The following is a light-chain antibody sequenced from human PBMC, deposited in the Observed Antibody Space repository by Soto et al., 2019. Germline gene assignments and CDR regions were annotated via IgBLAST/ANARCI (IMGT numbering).Light chain of an antibody. V-gene: IGLV2-14*01. J-gene: IGLJ7*01. CDR1: SSDVGRYNY. Sequence: QSVLTQPASVSGSPGQSITISCTGTSSDVGRYNYVSWYRQHPGTAPKLIISDVNSRPSGISNRFSGSKSGNTASLTISGLQAEDEAYYYCATWDDSLNGHVLGGGTQLTVL. CDR3: ATWDDSLNGHV. CDR2: DVN.